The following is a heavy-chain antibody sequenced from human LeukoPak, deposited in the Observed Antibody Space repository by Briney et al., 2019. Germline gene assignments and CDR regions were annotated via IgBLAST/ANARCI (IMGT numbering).Heavy chain of an antibody. CDR2: INPNSGGT. V-gene: IGHV1-2*02. D-gene: IGHD6-19*01. J-gene: IGHJ4*02. CDR1: GYTFNGYY. Sequence: ASVKVSCKASGYTFNGYYMHWVRQAPGQGLEWMGWINPNSGGTNYAQKFQGRVTMTRDTSISTAYMELSRLRSDDTAVYYCARDPPPGSIAVAPETYWGQGTLVTVSS. CDR3: ARDPPPGSIAVAPETY.